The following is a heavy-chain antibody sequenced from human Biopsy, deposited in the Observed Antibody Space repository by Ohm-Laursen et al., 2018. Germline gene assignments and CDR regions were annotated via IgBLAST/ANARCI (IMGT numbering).Heavy chain of an antibody. CDR1: GGSLNNHY. D-gene: IGHD3-22*01. J-gene: IGHJ5*02. CDR3: ARHDRSGYWGLDH. CDR2: IYSSGRT. V-gene: IGHV4-4*08. Sequence: SQTLSLTCSVSGGSLNNHYWSWIRQSPGKGLERLAYIYSSGRTNYNPSPKSRIIVSVNTSKNQLSLKVTSVTATDTAMYYCARHDRSGYWGLDHWGQGALVTVSA.